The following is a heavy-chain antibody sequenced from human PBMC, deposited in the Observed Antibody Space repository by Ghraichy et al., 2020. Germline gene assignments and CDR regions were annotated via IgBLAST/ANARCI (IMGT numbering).Heavy chain of an antibody. J-gene: IGHJ6*02. Sequence: SETLSLTCTVSGGSMRTYHWSWIRQPPEKGLEWIGFIYYSGRTHYNPSLKRRVTISLDTSKNQFSLKLDSVTAADRAIYYCARDRARGCYSSESYNRYYHYYGMDVWGQGTTVTVSS. CDR2: IYYSGRT. V-gene: IGHV4-59*01. D-gene: IGHD3-10*01. CDR1: GGSMRTYH. CDR3: ARDRARGCYSSESYNRYYHYYGMDV.